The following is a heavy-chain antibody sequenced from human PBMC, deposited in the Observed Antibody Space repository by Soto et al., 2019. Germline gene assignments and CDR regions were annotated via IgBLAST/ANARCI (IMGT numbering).Heavy chain of an antibody. D-gene: IGHD2-15*01. CDR2: IYWDDDK. CDR1: GSSLSTSGVG. CDR3: AHRRILAAATEYSSDP. J-gene: IGHJ5*02. Sequence: SGPTLVNPTQTLTLTCTFSGSSLSTSGVGVGWIRQPPGKALEWLALIYWDDDKRYSPSLKSRLTITKDTSKNQVVLTMTNMDPVDTATYYCAHRRILAAATEYSSDPWGQGTLVTVSS. V-gene: IGHV2-5*02.